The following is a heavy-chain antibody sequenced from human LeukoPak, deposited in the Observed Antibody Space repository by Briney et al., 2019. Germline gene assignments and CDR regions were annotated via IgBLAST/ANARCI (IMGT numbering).Heavy chain of an antibody. CDR3: ASIRGYTSGLWYYYMDV. J-gene: IGHJ6*03. D-gene: IGHD6-25*01. CDR1: GGSFSGYY. V-gene: IGHV4-34*01. CDR2: INNSGTT. Sequence: SETLSLTCAVYGGSFSGYYWSWIRQPPGTGLEWIAEINNSGTTNYNPSLKGRVTISIDTSKNQFSLKLSSVTAADTAVYYCASIRGYTSGLWYYYMDVWGKGTTVTVSS.